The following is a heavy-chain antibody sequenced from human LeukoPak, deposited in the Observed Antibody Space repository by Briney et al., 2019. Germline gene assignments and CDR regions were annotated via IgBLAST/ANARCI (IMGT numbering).Heavy chain of an antibody. J-gene: IGHJ3*02. Sequence: GGSLRLSCAASGFTFSSYWMSWVRQAPGKGLEWVANIKQDGSEKYYVDSVKGRFTITRDNAKNSLYLQMNSLSAEDTAVYYCARDGRYCSGGYCYSTTGAFDIWGQGTMVTVSS. CDR1: GFTFSSYW. D-gene: IGHD2-15*01. CDR2: IKQDGSEK. V-gene: IGHV3-7*01. CDR3: ARDGRYCSGGYCYSTTGAFDI.